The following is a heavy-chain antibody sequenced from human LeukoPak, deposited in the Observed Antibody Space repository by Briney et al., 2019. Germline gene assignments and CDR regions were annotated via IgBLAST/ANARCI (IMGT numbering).Heavy chain of an antibody. Sequence: GGSLRLSCAASGFTFSNYGMSWVRQAPGKGLEWVSSISSSSSYIYYADSVKGRFTISRDSAKNSLYLQMNSLRAEDTAVYYCARVAYYYDSSLPYFAFDIWGQGTMVTVSS. V-gene: IGHV3-21*01. CDR3: ARVAYYYDSSLPYFAFDI. CDR1: GFTFSNYG. J-gene: IGHJ3*02. D-gene: IGHD3-22*01. CDR2: ISSSSSYI.